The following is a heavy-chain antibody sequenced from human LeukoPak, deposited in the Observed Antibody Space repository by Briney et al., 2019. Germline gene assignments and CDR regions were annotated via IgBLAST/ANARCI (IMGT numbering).Heavy chain of an antibody. V-gene: IGHV4-34*01. D-gene: IGHD3-22*01. CDR3: AREGFATMIVVGSDAFDI. CDR2: INHSGST. Sequence: ETLSLTCTVSGGSISSYYWSWIRQPPGKGLEWIGEINHSGSTNYNPSLKSRVTISVDASKNQFSLELSSVTAADTAVYYCAREGFATMIVVGSDAFDIWGQGTMVTVSS. CDR1: GGSISSYY. J-gene: IGHJ3*02.